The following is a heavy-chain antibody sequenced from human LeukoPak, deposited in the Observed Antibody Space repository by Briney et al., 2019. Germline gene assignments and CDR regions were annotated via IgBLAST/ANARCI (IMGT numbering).Heavy chain of an antibody. V-gene: IGHV4-39*07. D-gene: IGHD2-21*01. J-gene: IGHJ4*02. Sequence: SETLSLTCTVSGGSISSYYWGWIRQPPGKGLEWIGSIYYSGSTYYNPSLKSRVTISVDTSKNQFSLKLSSVTAADTAVYYCARAESNHVVIYRYYFDYWGQGTLVTVSS. CDR3: ARAESNHVVIYRYYFDY. CDR1: GGSISSYY. CDR2: IYYSGST.